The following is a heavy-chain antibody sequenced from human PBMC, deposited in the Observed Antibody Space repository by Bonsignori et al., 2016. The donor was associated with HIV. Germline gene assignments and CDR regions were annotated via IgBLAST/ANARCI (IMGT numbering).Heavy chain of an antibody. V-gene: IGHV1-3*01. CDR1: GFSYASYT. CDR3: ASESTSNAFGL. CDR2: VHPGNGRT. Sequence: QGQLVQSGAEVRKPGASMKVSCTASGFSYASYTLHWVRQAPGQSLEWMGWVHPGNGRTKSSPNFSGRVTFSADTSAGTMYMELSSLTSDDTGIYYCASESTSNAFGLWGQGTVVTVSS. J-gene: IGHJ3*01.